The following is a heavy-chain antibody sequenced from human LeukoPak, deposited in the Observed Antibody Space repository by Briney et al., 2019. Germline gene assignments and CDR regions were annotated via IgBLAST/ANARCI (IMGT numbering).Heavy chain of an antibody. CDR3: VKDNPLDY. Sequence: RGSLRLSCGASGFTFSNYGMLWVRQAPGKGLEWVAFIRYDGNNKLYADSMKGRFTISRDNSKNTIYLHINSLRAEDTAVYYCVKDNPLDYWGQGTLVIVSS. J-gene: IGHJ4*02. V-gene: IGHV3-30*02. D-gene: IGHD1-14*01. CDR1: GFTFSNYG. CDR2: IRYDGNNK.